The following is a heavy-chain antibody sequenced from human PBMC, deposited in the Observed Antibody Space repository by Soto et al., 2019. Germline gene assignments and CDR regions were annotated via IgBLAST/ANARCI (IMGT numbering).Heavy chain of an antibody. CDR3: ARAECSSPDCLTAYYSYGLDV. Sequence: GGSLRLSCAASRFMFSSYWMHWVRQAPGKGLVWVSRINSDGGTTTYADSVKGRFTISRDNAKNTLYLQMNSLRAEDTAVYYCARAECSSPDCLTAYYSYGLDVWGQGSTVTVSS. J-gene: IGHJ6*02. CDR2: INSDGGTT. CDR1: RFMFSSYW. D-gene: IGHD3-9*01. V-gene: IGHV3-74*01.